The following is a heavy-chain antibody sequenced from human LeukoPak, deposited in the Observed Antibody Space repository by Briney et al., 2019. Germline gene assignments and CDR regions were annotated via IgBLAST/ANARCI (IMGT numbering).Heavy chain of an antibody. CDR1: GYTFTGYY. V-gene: IGHV1-2*02. J-gene: IGHJ5*02. CDR3: ARHIAAAVNWFDP. D-gene: IGHD6-13*01. CDR2: INPNSGGT. Sequence: GASVKVSCKASGYTFTGYYMHLVRQAPGHGLEWMGWINPNSGGTNYAQKFQGRVTMTRDTSISTAYMELSRLRSDDTAVYYCARHIAAAVNWFDPWGQGTLVTVSS.